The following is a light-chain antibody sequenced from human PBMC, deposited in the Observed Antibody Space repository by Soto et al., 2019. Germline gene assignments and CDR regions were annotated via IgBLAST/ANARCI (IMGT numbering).Light chain of an antibody. J-gene: IGKJ5*01. CDR1: QDVSSN. V-gene: IGKV3-20*01. CDR3: QQYGSSPPIT. CDR2: GAS. Sequence: EMVVTQSPATLSVSPGERATLSCRASQDVSSNLAWYQQKPGQAPRLLIYGASSRATGIPDRFSGSGSGTDFTLTISRLEPEDFAVYYCQQYGSSPPITFGQGTRLEI.